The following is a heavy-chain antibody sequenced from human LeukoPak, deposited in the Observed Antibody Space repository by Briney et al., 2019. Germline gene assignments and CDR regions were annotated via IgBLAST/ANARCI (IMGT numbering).Heavy chain of an antibody. V-gene: IGHV1-8*01. D-gene: IGHD3-22*01. J-gene: IGHJ4*02. Sequence: ASVKVSCKASGYTFTSYDINWVRQATGQGLEWVGWMNPNSGNTGYAQKFQGRVTMTRNTSISTAYMELSSLRSEDTAVYYCARARSYDSSALGYWGQGTLVTVSS. CDR2: MNPNSGNT. CDR3: ARARSYDSSALGY. CDR1: GYTFTSYD.